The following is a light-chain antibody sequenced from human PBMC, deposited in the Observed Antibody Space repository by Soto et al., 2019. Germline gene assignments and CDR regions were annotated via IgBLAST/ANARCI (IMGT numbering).Light chain of an antibody. CDR1: QNISNY. J-gene: IGKJ1*01. V-gene: IGKV3-15*01. CDR2: GAS. CDR3: QQYGSSPRT. Sequence: IVLTQSPATLSLSPGKRASLSCRASQNISNYLIWYQQKPGQAPRLVIYGASTRATGIPARFSGSGSGTEFTLTISSLQSEDFAVYFCQQYGSSPRTFGQGTKVDI.